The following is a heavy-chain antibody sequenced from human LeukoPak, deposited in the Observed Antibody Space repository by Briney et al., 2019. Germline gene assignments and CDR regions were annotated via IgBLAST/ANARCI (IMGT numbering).Heavy chain of an antibody. J-gene: IGHJ4*02. CDR1: GFIFSVNG. Sequence: GGSLRLSCAASGFIFSVNGIHWVRQAPGKGLEWVAVIWHDGSKEYYAESVKGRFTISRDNSKNTVDLLMSSLRVEDTAVYYCARDVWERDNARSLDYWGQGTLVTVSS. V-gene: IGHV3-33*01. CDR3: ARDVWERDNARSLDY. D-gene: IGHD1-26*01. CDR2: IWHDGSKE.